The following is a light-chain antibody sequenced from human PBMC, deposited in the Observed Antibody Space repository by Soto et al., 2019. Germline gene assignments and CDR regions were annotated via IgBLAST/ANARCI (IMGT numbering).Light chain of an antibody. V-gene: IGKV3-15*01. J-gene: IGKJ1*01. Sequence: ETVMTQSPATLSVSPGERVTLSCRASQSVGKNLAWYQQKPGQAPRLLIYDASTRATGIPARFSGSGSGTEFTLSISSLQSEDFAVYSCHQYNNWPPWTFGHGTTVQIK. CDR3: HQYNNWPPWT. CDR2: DAS. CDR1: QSVGKN.